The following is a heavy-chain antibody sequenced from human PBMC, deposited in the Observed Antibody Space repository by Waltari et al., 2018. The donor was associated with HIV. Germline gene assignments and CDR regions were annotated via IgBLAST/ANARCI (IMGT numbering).Heavy chain of an antibody. V-gene: IGHV3-74*01. CDR2: INGDGSTT. D-gene: IGHD3-22*01. CDR3: ARIAYDSSGYDWFDP. CDR1: GFTFSSYW. J-gene: IGHJ5*02. Sequence: EVQLVESGGGLVQPGGSLRLSCAASGFTFSSYWMHWVRQAPGKGLVWVSRINGDGSTTSYADSVKGRFTISRDNAKNTLYLQMNSLRAEDTAVYYCARIAYDSSGYDWFDPWGQGTLVTVSS.